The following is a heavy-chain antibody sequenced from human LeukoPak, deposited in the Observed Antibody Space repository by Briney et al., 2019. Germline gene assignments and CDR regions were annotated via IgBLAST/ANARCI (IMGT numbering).Heavy chain of an antibody. CDR3: ARDYYDRGAYAAGF. CDR2: INPNSGGT. Sequence: ASVKVSCKASGYTFTGYYMHWVRQAPGQGLEWMGWINPNSGGTNYAQKFQDRVTMTRDTSTNTFYMEVSSLRSEDTAVYYCARDYYDRGAYAAGFWGQGTLVIVSS. J-gene: IGHJ4*02. D-gene: IGHD3-22*01. V-gene: IGHV1-2*02. CDR1: GYTFTGYY.